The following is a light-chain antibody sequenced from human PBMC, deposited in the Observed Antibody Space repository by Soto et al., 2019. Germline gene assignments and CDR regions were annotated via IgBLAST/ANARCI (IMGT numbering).Light chain of an antibody. CDR2: GAS. V-gene: IGKV3-15*01. CDR3: QHQGT. Sequence: EIVMTQSPATLSVSPGERATLSCRASQSVSSNLAWYQQKPGQAPRLLIYGASTRATGIPARFSGSGSGTEFTLTITSLQSEDFAVYYCQHQGTFGQGTKVDI. J-gene: IGKJ1*01. CDR1: QSVSSN.